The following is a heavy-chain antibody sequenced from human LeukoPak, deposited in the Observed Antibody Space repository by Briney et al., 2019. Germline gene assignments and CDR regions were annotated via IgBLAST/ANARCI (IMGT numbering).Heavy chain of an antibody. Sequence: SETLSLTCAVYGGSFNGYYWSWIRQPPGKGLEWIGEINHSGSTNYNPSLKSRVTISVDTSKNQFSLKLSSVTAADTAVYYCARGLTVTRYHGVDVWGQGTTVTVSS. CDR3: ARGLTVTRYHGVDV. D-gene: IGHD4-17*01. J-gene: IGHJ6*02. CDR2: INHSGST. V-gene: IGHV4-34*01. CDR1: GGSFNGYY.